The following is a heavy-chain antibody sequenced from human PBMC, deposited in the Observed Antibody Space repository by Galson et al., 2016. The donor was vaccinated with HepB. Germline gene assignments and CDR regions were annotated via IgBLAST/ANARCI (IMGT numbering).Heavy chain of an antibody. J-gene: IGHJ2*01. D-gene: IGHD3-22*01. CDR2: IQLIDSRT. Sequence: QSGAEVKKPGESLRISCKGSGYNFTSEFIGWVRQLPGKGLEWMGIIQLIDSRTRYSPSFQGHVTISADNSISTAYLQWSSLKASDTAMYYCARRRTSGYYPWYFDLWGSGTLVIVTS. V-gene: IGHV5-51*01. CDR1: GYNFTSEF. CDR3: ARRRTSGYYPWYFDL.